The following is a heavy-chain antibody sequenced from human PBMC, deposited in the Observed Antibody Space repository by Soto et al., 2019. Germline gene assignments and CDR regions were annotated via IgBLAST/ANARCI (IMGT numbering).Heavy chain of an antibody. CDR2: IYYGGST. J-gene: IGHJ4*02. CDR3: ARDSYNFDD. V-gene: IGHV4-38-2*02. CDR1: GYSISSGSY. D-gene: IGHD5-18*01. Sequence: SETLCLTCPVSGYSISSGSYWAWIRPPPGKGLEWIACIYYGGSTFYNPSLKSRVTTSVDTSKNQFSLKLRSVTAADTAVYYCARDSYNFDDWGQGILVTVSS.